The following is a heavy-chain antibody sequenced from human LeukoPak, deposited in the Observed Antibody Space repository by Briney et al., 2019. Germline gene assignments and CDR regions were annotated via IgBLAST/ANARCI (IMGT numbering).Heavy chain of an antibody. D-gene: IGHD6-13*01. J-gene: IGHJ4*02. CDR2: INHSGST. Sequence: PSETLSLTCAVYGGSFSGYYWSWIRQPPGKGLEWIGEINHSGSTNYNPSLKSRVTISVDTSKNQFSLKLSSVTAADTALYYCAKEGAAPGPDFDYWGQGTLVIVSS. CDR1: GGSFSGYY. CDR3: AKEGAAPGPDFDY. V-gene: IGHV4-34*01.